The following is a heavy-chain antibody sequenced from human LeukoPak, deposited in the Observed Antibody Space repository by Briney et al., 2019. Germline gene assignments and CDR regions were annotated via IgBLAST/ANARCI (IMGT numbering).Heavy chain of an antibody. Sequence: PGGSLRLSCAASGFTFSDYYMSWLRQAPGKGLEWVSYISNSGSIKNYADSVKGRFTISRDNAKNSLYLQMNSLRAEDTAVYYCARETLGVAAFDIWGQGTMVTVSS. CDR3: ARETLGVAAFDI. J-gene: IGHJ3*02. D-gene: IGHD3-16*01. CDR1: GFTFSDYY. V-gene: IGHV3-11*01. CDR2: ISNSGSIK.